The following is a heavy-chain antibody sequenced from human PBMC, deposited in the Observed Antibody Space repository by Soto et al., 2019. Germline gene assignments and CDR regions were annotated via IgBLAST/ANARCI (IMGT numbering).Heavy chain of an antibody. J-gene: IGHJ3*01. CDR1: GVSISSGDYY. D-gene: IGHD3-16*02. CDR3: AHFDMITFGGVIGTNDAFAV. V-gene: IGHV4-30-4*01. CDR2: IYYSENT. Sequence: QVQLQESGPGLVKPSQTLSLTCSVSGVSISSGDYYWSWIRQPPGKGLEWIGYIYYSENTYSNPSLQKQVARSRDTSKNQFSLKFRSGPVADTSVYFCAHFDMITFGGVIGTNDAFAVWGQGILVTVSS.